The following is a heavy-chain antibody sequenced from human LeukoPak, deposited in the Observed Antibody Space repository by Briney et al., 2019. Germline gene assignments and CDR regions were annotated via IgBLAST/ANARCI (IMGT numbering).Heavy chain of an antibody. Sequence: SETLSLTCAVYGGSFSGYYWSWIRQPPGRGLGWIGEINHSGSTNYNPCLKSRVTISVDTSKNQFSLKLSSVTAADTAVYYCARGAELGYCSGGSCGSKSYYGMDVWGQGTTVTVSS. V-gene: IGHV4-34*01. J-gene: IGHJ6*02. CDR3: ARGAELGYCSGGSCGSKSYYGMDV. CDR1: GGSFSGYY. D-gene: IGHD2-15*01. CDR2: INHSGST.